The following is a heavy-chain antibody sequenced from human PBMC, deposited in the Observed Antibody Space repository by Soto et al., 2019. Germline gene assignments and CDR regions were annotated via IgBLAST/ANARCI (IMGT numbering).Heavy chain of an antibody. Sequence: GGSLRLSCAASGFTFSSYWMSWVRQAPGKGLEWVVNIKQDGSEKYYVDSVKGRFTISRDNAKNSLYLQMNSLRAEDTAVYYCARPEGGSPDAFDIWGQGTMVTVSS. CDR1: GFTFSSYW. CDR3: ARPEGGSPDAFDI. D-gene: IGHD6-13*01. J-gene: IGHJ3*02. CDR2: IKQDGSEK. V-gene: IGHV3-7*01.